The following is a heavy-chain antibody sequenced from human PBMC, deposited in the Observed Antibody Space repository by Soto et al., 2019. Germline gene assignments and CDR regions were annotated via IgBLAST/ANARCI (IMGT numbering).Heavy chain of an antibody. CDR1: GDSISTYY. CDR3: ARDPSGHPPLYRFDP. Sequence: SETLSLTCTVSGDSISTYYWHWIRLPPGTGLEWIGYIYYTGDTNYNPSLKSRVTISLDTSKNQFSLKLSSVTAADTAVYYCARDPSGHPPLYRFDPWGQGTLVTVSS. J-gene: IGHJ5*02. CDR2: IYYTGDT. V-gene: IGHV4-59*01. D-gene: IGHD1-26*01.